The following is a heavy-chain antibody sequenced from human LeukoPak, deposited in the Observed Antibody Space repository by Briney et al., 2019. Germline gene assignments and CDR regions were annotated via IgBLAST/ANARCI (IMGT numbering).Heavy chain of an antibody. CDR3: ARDAPPQQLVTGVFDY. CDR1: GGTFSSYA. J-gene: IGHJ4*02. CDR2: IIPILGIA. Sequence: SVKVSCKASGGTFSSYAISWVRQAPGQGLEWMGRIIPILGIANYAQKFQGRVTITADKSTSTAYMELSSLRSEDTAVYYCARDAPPQQLVTGVFDYWGQGTLVTVSS. D-gene: IGHD6-13*01. V-gene: IGHV1-69*04.